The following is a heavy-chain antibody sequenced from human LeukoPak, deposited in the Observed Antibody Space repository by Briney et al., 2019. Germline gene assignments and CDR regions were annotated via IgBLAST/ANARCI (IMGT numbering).Heavy chain of an antibody. CDR2: IYYSGST. J-gene: IGHJ6*02. D-gene: IGHD1-1*01. CDR1: GGTISSGDYY. Sequence: SSETLSLTCTVSGGTISSGDYYWSWIRQPPGKGLEWIGYIYYSGSTYYNPSLKSRVTISVDTSKNQFSLKLSSVTAADTAVYYCARDKRSQVAPGYYYYYGMDVWGQGTTVTVSS. CDR3: ARDKRSQVAPGYYYYYGMDV. V-gene: IGHV4-30-4*01.